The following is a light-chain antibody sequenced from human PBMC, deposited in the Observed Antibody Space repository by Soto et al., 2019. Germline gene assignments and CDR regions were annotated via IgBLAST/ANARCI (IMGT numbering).Light chain of an antibody. CDR1: SSNIGGNT. Sequence: QSVLTQPPSASGTPGQRVTISCSTSSSNIGGNTVNWYQQVPGTAPKLLIYSYDQRPSGVPDRFSGSKSGTSASPAISGLQSEDEADYYWATWDSSLNGYVFGTGTKVTVL. J-gene: IGLJ1*01. CDR2: SYD. V-gene: IGLV1-44*01. CDR3: ATWDSSLNGYV.